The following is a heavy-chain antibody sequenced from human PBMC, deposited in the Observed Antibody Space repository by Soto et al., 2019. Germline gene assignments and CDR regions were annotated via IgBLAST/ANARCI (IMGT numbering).Heavy chain of an antibody. D-gene: IGHD3-3*01. CDR1: GYKFSGYW. V-gene: IGHV5-51*01. Sequence: ESLKVSCEGCGYKFSGYWIAWVRQMPGKGLELMGIIYPSDSDTRYRPSFQGQVTISADKSISSAYLQWSSLRASDTAMYYCARGGVSTRTFDYWGQGTPVTGSS. J-gene: IGHJ4*02. CDR2: IYPSDSDT. CDR3: ARGGVSTRTFDY.